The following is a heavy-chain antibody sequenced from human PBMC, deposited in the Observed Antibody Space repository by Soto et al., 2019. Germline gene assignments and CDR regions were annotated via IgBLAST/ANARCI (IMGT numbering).Heavy chain of an antibody. D-gene: IGHD1-26*01. V-gene: IGHV1-18*01. CDR3: ARDLGGQIVGS. Sequence: QVQLVQSGAEVKKPGASVKVSCKASGYTFTSYGISWVRQAPGQGLEWMGWISGYNGNTKYAQKLQGRVTMTTETSTSTGYMELRSLRSDDTAVYYCARDLGGQIVGSWGQGTLVTVSS. CDR1: GYTFTSYG. J-gene: IGHJ4*02. CDR2: ISGYNGNT.